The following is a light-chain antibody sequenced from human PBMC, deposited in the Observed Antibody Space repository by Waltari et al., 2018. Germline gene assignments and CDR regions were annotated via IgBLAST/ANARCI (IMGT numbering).Light chain of an antibody. CDR1: DFGGYDY. V-gene: IGLV2-11*01. CDR3: CSNAGSHTYF. Sequence: QSALTQPRSVSGSPGQSVTISCTGLDFGGYDYVSWYQQYPGKAPKLIIYRVTKRPSGVPDRFSGSRSGNTASLTISGLQAEEEADYYCCSNAGSHTYFFGPGTKVTVL. CDR2: RVT. J-gene: IGLJ1*01.